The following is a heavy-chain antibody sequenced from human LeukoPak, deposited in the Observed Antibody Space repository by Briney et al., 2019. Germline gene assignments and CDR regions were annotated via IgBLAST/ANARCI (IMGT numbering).Heavy chain of an antibody. CDR2: ISSSSSYI. V-gene: IGHV3-21*01. CDR1: GFTFDDYA. D-gene: IGHD4-11*01. CDR3: ARELLTYSNHKLGHYMDV. Sequence: GGSLRLSCAASGFTFDDYAMNWVRQAPGKGLEWVSCISSSSSYIYYADSVKGRFTISRENAKNSLYLQMNSLRAEDTALYFCARELLTYSNHKLGHYMDVWGKGTTVTVSS. J-gene: IGHJ6*03.